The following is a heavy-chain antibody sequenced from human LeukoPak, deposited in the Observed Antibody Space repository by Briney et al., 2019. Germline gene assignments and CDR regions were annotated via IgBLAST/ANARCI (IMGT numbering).Heavy chain of an antibody. CDR2: ISAYNGNT. V-gene: IGHV1-18*01. Sequence: GASVKVSCKASGYTFTSYGISWVRQAPGQGLEWMGWISAYNGNTNYAQKLQGGVTMTTDTSTSTAYMELRSLRSDDTAVYYCARGNGSSWYKSRPPFDYWGQGTLVTVSS. CDR3: ARGNGSSWYKSRPPFDY. CDR1: GYTFTSYG. D-gene: IGHD6-13*01. J-gene: IGHJ4*02.